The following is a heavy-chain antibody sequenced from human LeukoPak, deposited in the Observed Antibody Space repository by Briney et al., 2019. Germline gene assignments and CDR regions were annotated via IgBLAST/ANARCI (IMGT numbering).Heavy chain of an antibody. CDR3: AKRGIVIRVILVGFHKEAYYFDS. D-gene: IGHD3-16*01. CDR1: GFTFSSYE. CDR2: ISSSGSTI. Sequence: GGSLRLSCAASGFTFSSYEMNWVRQAPGKGLEWVSYISSSGSTIYYADSVKGRFTISRDNAKNSLYLQMNSLRAEDTAVYYCAKRGIVIRVILVGFHKEAYYFDSWGQGALVTVSS. V-gene: IGHV3-48*03. J-gene: IGHJ4*02.